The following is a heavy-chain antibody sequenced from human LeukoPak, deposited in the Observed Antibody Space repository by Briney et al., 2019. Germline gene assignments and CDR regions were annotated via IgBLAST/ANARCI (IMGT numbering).Heavy chain of an antibody. V-gene: IGHV3-23*01. CDR1: GFTFSSYG. Sequence: PGGSLRLSCAASGFTFSSYGMSWVRQAPGKGLEWVSVISGSGGSTYYADSVKGRFTISRDNSKNTLYLQMNSLRAEDTAVYYCAKDLPGLSGELPGNWGQGTLVTVSS. D-gene: IGHD1-26*01. CDR3: AKDLPGLSGELPGN. J-gene: IGHJ4*02. CDR2: ISGSGGST.